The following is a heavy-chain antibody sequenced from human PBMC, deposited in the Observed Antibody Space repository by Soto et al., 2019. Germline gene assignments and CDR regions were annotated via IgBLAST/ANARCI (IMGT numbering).Heavy chain of an antibody. CDR2: INPNSGGT. CDR3: ARAPNPYSSSSGWFDP. J-gene: IGHJ5*02. V-gene: IGHV1-2*02. D-gene: IGHD6-6*01. Sequence: WVRQAPGQGLEWMGWINPNSGGTNYAQKFQGRVTMTRDTSISTAYMELSRLRSDDTAVYYCARAPNPYSSSSGWFDPWGQGTLVTVSS.